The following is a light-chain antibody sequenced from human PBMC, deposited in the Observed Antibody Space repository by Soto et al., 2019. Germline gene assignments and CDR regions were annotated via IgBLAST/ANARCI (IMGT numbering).Light chain of an antibody. Sequence: EIVLTQSPGTLSLSPGERATLSCRASQSVSSSYLAWYQQKPGQAPRLLIYGALSRATGIPDRFSGSGSGTDFTLTISRLEPEDFAVYYCQQYNNWPLTFGGGTKVEIK. CDR2: GAL. V-gene: IGKV3-20*01. CDR1: QSVSSSY. CDR3: QQYNNWPLT. J-gene: IGKJ4*01.